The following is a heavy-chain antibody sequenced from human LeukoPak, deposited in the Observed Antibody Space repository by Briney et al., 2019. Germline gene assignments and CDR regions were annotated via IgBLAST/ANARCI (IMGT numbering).Heavy chain of an antibody. Sequence: ASVKVSCKASGYTFTSYGISWVRQAPGQVLEWMGWISAYNGNTNYAQKLQGRVTMTTDTSTSTAYMELRSLRSDDTAVYYCARSMNLEWLLYWFDPWGQGTLVTVSS. V-gene: IGHV1-18*01. J-gene: IGHJ5*02. CDR3: ARSMNLEWLLYWFDP. CDR1: GYTFTSYG. D-gene: IGHD3-3*01. CDR2: ISAYNGNT.